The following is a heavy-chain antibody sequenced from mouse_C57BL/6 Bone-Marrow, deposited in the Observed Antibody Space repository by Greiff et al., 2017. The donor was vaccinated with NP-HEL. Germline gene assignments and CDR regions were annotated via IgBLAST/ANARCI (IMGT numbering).Heavy chain of an antibody. CDR2: INPYNGGT. CDR1: GYTFTDYY. CDR3: ASDYYGNPFDY. V-gene: IGHV1-19*01. Sequence: VQLQQSGPVLVKPGASVKMSCKASGYTFTDYYMNWVKQSHGKSLEWIGVINPYNGGTSYNQKFKGKATLTVDKSSSTAYMELNSLTSEDSAVYYCASDYYGNPFDYWGQGTTLTVSS. D-gene: IGHD2-1*01. J-gene: IGHJ2*01.